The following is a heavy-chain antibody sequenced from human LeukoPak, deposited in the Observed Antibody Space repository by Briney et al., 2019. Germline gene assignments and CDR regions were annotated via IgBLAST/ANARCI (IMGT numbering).Heavy chain of an antibody. D-gene: IGHD4-23*01. CDR2: IYYSGST. J-gene: IGHJ4*02. V-gene: IGHV4-31*03. CDR3: ARSGNADYDY. CDR1: GGSISSGGYY. Sequence: TETLICTVSGGSISSGGYYWSWIRQHPGKGLEWIGYIYYSGSTYYNPSLKSRVTISVDTSKNQFSLKLSSVTAADTAVYYCARSGNADYDYWGQGTPVSVSS.